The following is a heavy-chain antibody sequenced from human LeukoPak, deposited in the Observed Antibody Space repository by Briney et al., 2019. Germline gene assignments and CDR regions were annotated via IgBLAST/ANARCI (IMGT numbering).Heavy chain of an antibody. CDR2: IYSGGST. J-gene: IGHJ3*02. V-gene: IGHV3-53*01. CDR1: GFTVSSNY. CDR3: ARDLPSYDYVWGSYRHDAFDI. Sequence: GGSLRLSCAASGFTVSSNYMSWVRQAPGKGLEWASVIYSGGSTYYADSVKGQFTISRDNSKNTLYLQMNSLRAEDTAVYYCARDLPSYDYVWGSYRHDAFDIWGQGTMVTVSS. D-gene: IGHD3-16*02.